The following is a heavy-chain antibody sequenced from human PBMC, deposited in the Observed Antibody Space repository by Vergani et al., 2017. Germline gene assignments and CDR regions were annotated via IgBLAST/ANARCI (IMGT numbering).Heavy chain of an antibody. CDR3: AKDGRENSDYGYFDY. Sequence: EVHLLESGGGQVEAGGSLRLSCVASGFTFSNSAMSWVRQVPGKGLLWVSRIKSDGSITAYADSVKGRFTISRDTSKKTLSLQMRSLRADDTAVYYCAKDGRENSDYGYFDYWGQGTLVTVSS. J-gene: IGHJ4*02. D-gene: IGHD4-17*01. CDR1: GFTFSNSA. CDR2: IKSDGSIT. V-gene: IGHV3-23*01.